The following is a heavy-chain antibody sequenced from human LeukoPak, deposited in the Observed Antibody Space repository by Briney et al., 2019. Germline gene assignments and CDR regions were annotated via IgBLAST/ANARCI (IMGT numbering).Heavy chain of an antibody. J-gene: IGHJ3*02. CDR3: ARKEAFDI. CDR1: GGXXSSYX. CDR2: IIPIFGTA. Sequence: CXXSGGXXSSYXISXVRQAPGQGLEWMGGIIPIFGTANYAQKFQGRVTITTDESTSTAYMELSSLRSEDTAVYYCARKEAFDIWGQGTMVTVSS. V-gene: IGHV1-69*05.